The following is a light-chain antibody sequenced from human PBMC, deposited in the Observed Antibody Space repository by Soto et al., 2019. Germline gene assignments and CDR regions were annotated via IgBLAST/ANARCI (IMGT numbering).Light chain of an antibody. CDR3: SSYTSSSPPFV. CDR2: DVS. V-gene: IGLV2-14*01. J-gene: IGLJ1*01. CDR1: SRDVGGYNY. Sequence: QSVLNQPASVSGSPGQAIPISCPGTSRDVGGYNYVSWYQQHPGKAPKLMIYDVSNRPSGVSNRFSGSKSGNTASLTISGLQAEDEADYYCSSYTSSSPPFVFGTGTKVTVL.